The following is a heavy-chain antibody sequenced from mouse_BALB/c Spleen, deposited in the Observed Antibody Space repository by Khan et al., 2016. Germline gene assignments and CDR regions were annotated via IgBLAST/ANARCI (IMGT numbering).Heavy chain of an antibody. Sequence: QVQLQQSGTELVRPGASVKLSCKASGYSFTRYWMNWVKQRPGQGLEWIGMIHPSDSESRLNQKFKDKATLTVDNSSSIAYMQRSSPASEDSAVYYCTRSAYGNHPYYAMDYWGQGTSVTVSS. V-gene: IGHV1-61*01. D-gene: IGHD2-1*01. J-gene: IGHJ4*01. CDR2: IHPSDSES. CDR3: TRSAYGNHPYYAMDY. CDR1: GYSFTRYW.